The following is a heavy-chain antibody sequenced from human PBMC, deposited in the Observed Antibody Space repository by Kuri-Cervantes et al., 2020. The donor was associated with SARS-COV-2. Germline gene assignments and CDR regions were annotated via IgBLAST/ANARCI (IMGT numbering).Heavy chain of an antibody. Sequence: GGSLRLSCAASGFTFSSYDMHWVRQATGKGLEWVSAIGTAGDTYYPGSVKGRFTISRENAKNSLYLQMNSLRAEDTAVYYCASHVGKHGYFQHWGQGTLVTVSS. J-gene: IGHJ1*01. D-gene: IGHD1-14*01. CDR2: IGTAGDT. CDR1: GFTFSSYD. CDR3: ASHVGKHGYFQH. V-gene: IGHV3-13*01.